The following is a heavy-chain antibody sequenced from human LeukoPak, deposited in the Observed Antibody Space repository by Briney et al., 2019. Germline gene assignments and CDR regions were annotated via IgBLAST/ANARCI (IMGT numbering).Heavy chain of an antibody. V-gene: IGHV1-2*02. Sequence: ASVKVFCKASGYTYTDQFMHWMRQAPGQGLEWVGEINPYNGIKKYSWRFQGRVSITRDTSISTAYMEVSRLTSDDTAVYYCARDNSLNDFDYWGQGTLVTVAS. CDR1: GYTYTDQF. CDR2: INPYNGIK. CDR3: ARDNSLNDFDY. J-gene: IGHJ4*02. D-gene: IGHD1-1*01.